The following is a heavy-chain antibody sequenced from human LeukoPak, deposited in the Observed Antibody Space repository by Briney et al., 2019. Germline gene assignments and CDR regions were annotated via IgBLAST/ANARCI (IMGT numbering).Heavy chain of an antibody. CDR3: ARRYCSGGSCSGNWFDS. CDR1: GFTVSSNY. D-gene: IGHD2-15*01. V-gene: IGHV3-53*01. J-gene: IGHJ5*01. Sequence: GGSLRLSWAASGFTVSSNYMSWVRQAPGKGLEWVSVIYSGGDTYYADSVKGRFTISRDNSKNTVYLQVNSLRAEDTAVYYCARRYCSGGSCSGNWFDSWGQGTLVTVSS. CDR2: IYSGGDT.